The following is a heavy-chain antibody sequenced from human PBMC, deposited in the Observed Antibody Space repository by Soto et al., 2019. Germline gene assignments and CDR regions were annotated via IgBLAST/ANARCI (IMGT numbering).Heavy chain of an antibody. D-gene: IGHD4-17*01. J-gene: IGHJ4*02. CDR3: ARALRAGDFDY. Sequence: ETQCHTCGVSGYSISSDPYWGWIRQPPGKGLEWIGSIYHSGSTYYNPSLKSRVTISVDTSKNQFSLKLSSVTAADTAVYYCARALRAGDFDYWGQGTLVTVS. V-gene: IGHV4-38-2*01. CDR2: IYHSGST. CDR1: GYSISSDPY.